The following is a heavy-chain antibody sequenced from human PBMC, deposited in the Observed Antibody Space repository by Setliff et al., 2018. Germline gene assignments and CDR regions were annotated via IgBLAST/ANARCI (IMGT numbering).Heavy chain of an antibody. CDR1: GFTFSTYW. CDR3: ARSESCGATNCSPFDY. Sequence: GGSLRLSCAASGFTFSTYWMSWVRQAPGKGLEWVSSIDTSSSYIYYVDSVKGRFTISRDNAENSLYLQMNSLRAEDTAVYYCARSESCGATNCSPFDYWGQGTLVTVSS. D-gene: IGHD2-2*01. V-gene: IGHV3-21*01. CDR2: IDTSSSYI. J-gene: IGHJ4*02.